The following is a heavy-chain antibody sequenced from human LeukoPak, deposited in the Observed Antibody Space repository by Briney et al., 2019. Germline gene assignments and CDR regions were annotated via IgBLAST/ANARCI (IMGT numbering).Heavy chain of an antibody. Sequence: SETLSLTCTVSGGSISSGGYYWSWIRQHPGKGLEWIGYIYYSGSTYCNPSLKSRVTISVDTSKNQFSLKLSSVTAADTAVYYCATSTVTTMGHYWGQGTLVTVSS. D-gene: IGHD4-17*01. J-gene: IGHJ4*02. CDR3: ATSTVTTMGHY. CDR1: GGSISSGGYY. CDR2: IYYSGST. V-gene: IGHV4-31*03.